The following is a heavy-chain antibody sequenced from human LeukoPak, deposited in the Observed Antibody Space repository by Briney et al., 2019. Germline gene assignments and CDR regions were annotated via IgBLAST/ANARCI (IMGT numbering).Heavy chain of an antibody. CDR3: ARGGALLSSIDY. CDR1: GGTFSIYA. J-gene: IGHJ4*02. D-gene: IGHD3-10*01. CDR2: IIPIFGTA. V-gene: IGHV1-69*13. Sequence: SVNVSCKASGGTFSIYAISWVRQAPGQGLEWMGGIIPIFGTANYAQKFQGRVTITADESTSTAYMELSSLRSEDTAVYYCARGGALLSSIDYWGQGTLVTVSS.